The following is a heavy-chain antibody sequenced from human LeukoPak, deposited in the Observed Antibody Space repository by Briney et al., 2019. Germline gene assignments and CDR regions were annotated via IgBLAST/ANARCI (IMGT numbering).Heavy chain of an antibody. D-gene: IGHD2-15*01. CDR1: GFTFSSYW. J-gene: IGHJ5*02. CDR3: ARGYSSDCFDP. V-gene: IGHV3-74*01. Sequence: PGGSLRLSCAASGFTFSSYWMHWVRQAPGKGLVWVSRIKSDGSSTTYADSVKGRFTISRDNAKNTLYLQMSSLRAEDTAVYYCARGYSSDCFDPWGQGTLVTVSS. CDR2: IKSDGSST.